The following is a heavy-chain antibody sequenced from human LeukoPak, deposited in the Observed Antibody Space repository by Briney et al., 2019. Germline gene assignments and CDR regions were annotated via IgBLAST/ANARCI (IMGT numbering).Heavy chain of an antibody. Sequence: GGSLRLSCAASGFTFSSYAMSWVRQAPGKGLEWVSTISNGDDSTYYADSVKGRFTISRDNSKNTLYLQMNSLRAEDTAVYYCARDLVAGTGILDYWGQGTLVTVSS. J-gene: IGHJ4*02. V-gene: IGHV3-23*01. D-gene: IGHD6-19*01. CDR1: GFTFSSYA. CDR2: ISNGDDST. CDR3: ARDLVAGTGILDY.